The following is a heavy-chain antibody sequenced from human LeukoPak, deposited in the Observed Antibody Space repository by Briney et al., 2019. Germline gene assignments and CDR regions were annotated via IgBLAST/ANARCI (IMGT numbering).Heavy chain of an antibody. D-gene: IGHD2-2*01. Sequence: PSETLSLTCAVYGGSFSGYYWSWIRQPPGKGLEWIGEINHSGSTNYNPSLKSRVTISVDTSKNQFSLKLSSVTAADTAVYCCARDVGKYCSSTSCQYYFDYWGQGTLVTVSS. CDR2: INHSGST. CDR1: GGSFSGYY. CDR3: ARDVGKYCSSTSCQYYFDY. J-gene: IGHJ4*02. V-gene: IGHV4-34*01.